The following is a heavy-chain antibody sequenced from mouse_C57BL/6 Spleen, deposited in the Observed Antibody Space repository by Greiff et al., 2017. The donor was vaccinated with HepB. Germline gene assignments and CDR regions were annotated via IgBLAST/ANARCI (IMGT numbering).Heavy chain of an antibody. V-gene: IGHV6-3*01. Sequence: DVQGVESGGGLVQPGGSMKLSCVASGFTFSNYWMNWVRQSPEKGLEWVAQIRLKSDNYATHYAESVKGRFTISRDDSKSSVYLQMNNLRAEDTGIYYCTPSFDYWGQGTTLTVSS. CDR1: GFTFSNYW. CDR2: IRLKSDNYAT. CDR3: TPSFDY. J-gene: IGHJ2*01.